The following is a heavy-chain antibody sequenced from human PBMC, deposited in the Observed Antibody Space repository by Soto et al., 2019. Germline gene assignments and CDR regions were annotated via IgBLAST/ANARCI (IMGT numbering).Heavy chain of an antibody. V-gene: IGHV4-28*01. D-gene: IGHD2-2*03. CDR3: ARKINGYYPFEY. Sequence: PSETLSLTCAVSGDSISTSNWWGWIRRPPGKGLEWIGYIYHTGSTHYNPSLESRVTMSVDTSKNQFSLKLTSVTAGDTAVYYCARKINGYYPFEYWGQGALVTVSS. J-gene: IGHJ4*02. CDR1: GDSISTSNW. CDR2: IYHTGST.